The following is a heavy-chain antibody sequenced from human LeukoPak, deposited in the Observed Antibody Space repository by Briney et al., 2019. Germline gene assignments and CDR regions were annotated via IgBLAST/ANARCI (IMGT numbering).Heavy chain of an antibody. Sequence: PGGSLRLSCVASGFTLSSYGMSWVRQAPGMGLEWVSSISHSGGNIYYAESVKGRFTISRDNSKSTLCLQMNSLRAEDTAVYYCAKRISEVQTLGTFDYWGQGTLVTVSS. J-gene: IGHJ4*02. CDR2: ISHSGGNI. CDR3: AKRISEVQTLGTFDY. V-gene: IGHV3-23*01. D-gene: IGHD1-1*01. CDR1: GFTLSSYG.